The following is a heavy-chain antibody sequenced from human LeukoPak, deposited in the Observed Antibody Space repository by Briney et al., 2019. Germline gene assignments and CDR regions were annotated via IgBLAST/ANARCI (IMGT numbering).Heavy chain of an antibody. D-gene: IGHD3-22*01. Sequence: PLETLSLTCAVYGGSFSGYYWSWIRQPPGKGLEWIGEINHSGSTNYNPSLKSRVTISVDTSKNQFSLKLSSVTAADTAVYYCARVTYYYDSSGYDFDYWGQGTLVTVSS. CDR3: ARVTYYYDSSGYDFDY. V-gene: IGHV4-34*01. J-gene: IGHJ4*02. CDR1: GGSFSGYY. CDR2: INHSGST.